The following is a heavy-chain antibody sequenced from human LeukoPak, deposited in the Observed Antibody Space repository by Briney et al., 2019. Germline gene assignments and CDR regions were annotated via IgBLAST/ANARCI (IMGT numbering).Heavy chain of an antibody. CDR1: GFIFTIYG. Sequence: PGKCLRLSWAASGFIFTIYGMHWVRQAPGKGLGWVAFVWYVGSQKHYADSVKGRFTISRDDSRNMVYLEMNSLRVDDTAIYHCGRVGYPGYSVPIDYWGQGTWVSVSS. D-gene: IGHD3-9*01. J-gene: IGHJ4*02. V-gene: IGHV3-33*01. CDR2: VWYVGSQK. CDR3: GRVGYPGYSVPIDY.